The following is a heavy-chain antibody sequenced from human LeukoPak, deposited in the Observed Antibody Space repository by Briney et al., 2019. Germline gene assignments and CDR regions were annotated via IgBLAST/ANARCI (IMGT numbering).Heavy chain of an antibody. Sequence: GTSLRLSCAASGFPFSNHGMHWVRQVPGKGLEWVAVIWYDGSKKYYAASVRGRFTISRDISKNTLYLQMNSLRAEDTALYYCARDDCSITFCYASWGQGTLVTVSS. V-gene: IGHV3-33*01. CDR1: GFPFSNHG. D-gene: IGHD2-2*01. CDR3: ARDDCSITFCYAS. CDR2: IWYDGSKK. J-gene: IGHJ5*02.